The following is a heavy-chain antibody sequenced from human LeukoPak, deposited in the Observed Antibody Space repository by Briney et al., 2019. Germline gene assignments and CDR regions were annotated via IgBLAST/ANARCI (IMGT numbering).Heavy chain of an antibody. D-gene: IGHD5-18*01. CDR3: ARYRSYGYSDAFDI. CDR2: IYPGDSDT. Sequence: ASVKVSCKASGYTFTSYWIGWVRQMPGKGLEWMGIIYPGDSDTRYSPSFQGQVTISADKSISTAYLQWSSLKASDTAMYYCARYRSYGYSDAFDIWGQGTMVTVSS. J-gene: IGHJ3*02. CDR1: GYTFTSYW. V-gene: IGHV5-51*01.